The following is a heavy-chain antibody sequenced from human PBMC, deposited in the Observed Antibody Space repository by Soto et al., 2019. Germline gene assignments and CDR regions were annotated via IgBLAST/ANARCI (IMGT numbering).Heavy chain of an antibody. V-gene: IGHV1-69*13. Sequence: SVKVSCKASGGTFSSYAISWVRQAPGQGLEWMGGIIPIFGTANYAQKFQGRVTITADESTSTAYMELSSLRSEDTAVYYCASTAHRYYYDSSGYYFQYFDYWGQGTLVTVSS. CDR2: IIPIFGTA. CDR1: GGTFSSYA. J-gene: IGHJ4*02. CDR3: ASTAHRYYYDSSGYYFQYFDY. D-gene: IGHD3-22*01.